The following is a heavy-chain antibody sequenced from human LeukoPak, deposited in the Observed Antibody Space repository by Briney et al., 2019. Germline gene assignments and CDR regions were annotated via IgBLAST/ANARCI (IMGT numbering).Heavy chain of an antibody. CDR2: INHSGST. J-gene: IGHJ4*02. D-gene: IGHD6-19*01. V-gene: IGHV4-34*01. Sequence: PSETLSLTCAVYGGSFSGYYWSWIRQPPGKGLEWIGEINHSGSTNYNPSLKSRVTISVDTSKNQFSLKLSSVTAADTAVYYCARVIRAVDYWGQGTLVTVSS. CDR3: ARVIRAVDY. CDR1: GGSFSGYY.